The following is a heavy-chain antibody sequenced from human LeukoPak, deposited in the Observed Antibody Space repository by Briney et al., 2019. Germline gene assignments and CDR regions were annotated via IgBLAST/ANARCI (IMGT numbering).Heavy chain of an antibody. J-gene: IGHJ4*02. D-gene: IGHD1-26*01. CDR1: GGSISRYY. V-gene: IGHV4-59*01. CDR3: ASGSYSFYYSDY. CDR2: IYYSGST. Sequence: SETLSLTCTVSGGSISRYYWSWIRQPPGKGLEWIGYIYYSGSTIYNPSLKSRVTISLDTSKNQFSLKLSSVTAADTAVYYCASGSYSFYYSDYWGQGTLVTVSS.